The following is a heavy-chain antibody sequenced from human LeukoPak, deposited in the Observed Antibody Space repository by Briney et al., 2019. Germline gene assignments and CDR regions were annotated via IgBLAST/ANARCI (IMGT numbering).Heavy chain of an antibody. D-gene: IGHD3-22*01. J-gene: IGHJ5*02. CDR1: GGSISGYY. V-gene: IGHV4-59*08. CDR2: FYYRATT. CDR3: ARHEEYYDSSGSHNWFDP. Sequence: SETLSLTCTVSGGSISGYYWSWIRQPPGKGLEWIGYFYYRATTNYNPSLKSRVTISVDTSKNQFSLKLSSVTAADTAVYYCARHEEYYDSSGSHNWFDPWGQGTLVTVSS.